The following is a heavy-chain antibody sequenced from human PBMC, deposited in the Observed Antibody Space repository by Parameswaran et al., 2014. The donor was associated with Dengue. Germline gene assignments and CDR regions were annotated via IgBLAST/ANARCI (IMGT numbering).Heavy chain of an antibody. D-gene: IGHD3-10*01. Sequence: VRQMPGKGLEWVGFIRSKAYGGTTEYAASVKGRFTISRDDSKSIAYLQMNSLKTEDTAVYYCTSVRELRGNYYYYGMDVWGQGTTVTGLL. J-gene: IGHJ6*02. CDR3: TSVRELRGNYYYYGMDV. V-gene: IGHV3-49*02. CDR2: IRSKAYGGTT.